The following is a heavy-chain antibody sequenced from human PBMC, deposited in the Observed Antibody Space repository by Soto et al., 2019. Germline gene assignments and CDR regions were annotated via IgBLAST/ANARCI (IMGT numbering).Heavy chain of an antibody. CDR1: GGSVGNSNYY. J-gene: IGHJ5*01. CDR3: ASHRGRFGEADS. Sequence: QLQLQESGPGLVKPAETLFLSCTVSGGSVGNSNYYWGWIRQSPGKGLEWIGNVHYDQTTYYTPSLEGRLTRSIDTPNNNSSLKLTSVIASDTAVYSCASHRGRFGEADSWGQGTLVTVSS. CDR2: VHYDQTT. V-gene: IGHV4-39*02. D-gene: IGHD3-10*01.